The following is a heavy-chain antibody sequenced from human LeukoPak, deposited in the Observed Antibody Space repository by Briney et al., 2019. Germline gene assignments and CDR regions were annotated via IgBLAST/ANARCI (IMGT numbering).Heavy chain of an antibody. V-gene: IGHV4-38-2*02. CDR3: ARGTRKIVVTGMRRRLGMDV. CDR2: INQSGST. J-gene: IGHJ6*02. CDR1: GYSISSGYY. Sequence: TSETLSLTCTVSGYSISSGYYWSWIRQPPGKGLEWIGEINQSGSTNDNPSLKSRVIISVDTSKNQFSLKLSFVTAADTAVYYCARGTRKIVVTGMRRRLGMDVWGQGTTVTVSS. D-gene: IGHD3-22*01.